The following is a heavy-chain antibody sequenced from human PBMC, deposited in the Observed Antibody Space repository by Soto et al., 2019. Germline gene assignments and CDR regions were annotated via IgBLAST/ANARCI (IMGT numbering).Heavy chain of an antibody. J-gene: IGHJ4*02. CDR2: IYYSGST. D-gene: IGHD2-21*01. CDR3: ARGELWWDY. V-gene: IGHV4-31*03. Sequence: QVQLQESGPGLVKPSQTLSLTCTVSGGSISSGGDYWTWIRQHPGRGLEWIGYIYYSGSTFYSPSPKSRAIISVDTSRNQFSLRLSSVTAADTAVYCCARGELWWDYWGQGTLVTVSS. CDR1: GGSISSGGDY.